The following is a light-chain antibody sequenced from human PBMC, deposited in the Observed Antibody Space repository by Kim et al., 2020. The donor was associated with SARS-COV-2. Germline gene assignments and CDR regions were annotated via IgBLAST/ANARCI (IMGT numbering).Light chain of an antibody. CDR2: AAS. CDR3: QQYGNSPET. V-gene: IGKV3-20*01. J-gene: IGKJ1*01. Sequence: PGKVPRLLISAASIRYKGSPDRFSGSGSGTDFTLTISRLEPEYCAVYYCQQYGNSPETFGQGTTVDI.